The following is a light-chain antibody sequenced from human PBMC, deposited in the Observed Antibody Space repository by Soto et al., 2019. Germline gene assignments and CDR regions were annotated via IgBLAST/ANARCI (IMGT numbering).Light chain of an antibody. Sequence: QSALTQPRSVSGSPGQSVTISCTGTSSDVGGYNYVSWYQQHPGKAPKVMIYDVSERPSGVPDRFSGSNSGNTAYLTISGLQAEDEADYYCCSYAGSPRYVLGTGTKVTVL. CDR2: DVS. V-gene: IGLV2-11*01. CDR3: CSYAGSPRYV. CDR1: SSDVGGYNY. J-gene: IGLJ1*01.